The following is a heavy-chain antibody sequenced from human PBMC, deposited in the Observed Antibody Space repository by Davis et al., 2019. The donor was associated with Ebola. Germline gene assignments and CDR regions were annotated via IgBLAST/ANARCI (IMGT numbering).Heavy chain of an antibody. J-gene: IGHJ5*02. Sequence: GESLKISCQASGHSFANYWMSWVRQMPGKGLEWMGRIYPGDSYTDYSPSFQGHVSISADRSTNTAYLQWRSLRASDTGTYYCAPTIFGVPQPWGQGTLVTVSS. CDR1: GHSFANYW. V-gene: IGHV5-10-1*01. D-gene: IGHD3-3*01. CDR2: IYPGDSYT. CDR3: APTIFGVPQP.